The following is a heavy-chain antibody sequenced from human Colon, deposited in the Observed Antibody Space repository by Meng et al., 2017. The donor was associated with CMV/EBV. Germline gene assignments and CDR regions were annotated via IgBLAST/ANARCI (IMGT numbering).Heavy chain of an antibody. CDR1: GFNFGDYV. CDR3: AKYEDIVVVPAAIRAYYYYYGMDV. V-gene: IGHV3-23*01. D-gene: IGHD2-2*02. J-gene: IGHJ6*02. CDR2: ISWDSATI. Sequence: GESLKISCEASGFNFGDYVMHWVRQAPGKGLEWVAAISWDSATIGYADSVKGRFTISRDNSKNTLYLQMNSLRAEDTAVYYCAKYEDIVVVPAAIRAYYYYYGMDVWGQGTTVTVSS.